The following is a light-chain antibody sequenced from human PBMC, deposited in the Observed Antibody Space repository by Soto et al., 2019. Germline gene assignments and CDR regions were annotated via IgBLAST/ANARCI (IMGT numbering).Light chain of an antibody. CDR1: QSLSRN. V-gene: IGKV3-15*01. Sequence: MTQSPATLSVSPGERATLSCRASQSLSRNLAWYQQKPGQAPRLLISSASTRATGIPARFSGSGSGTEFILTISILQSEDFAVYYCHQYNHWPMTFGQGTGLEIX. CDR2: SAS. CDR3: HQYNHWPMT. J-gene: IGKJ5*01.